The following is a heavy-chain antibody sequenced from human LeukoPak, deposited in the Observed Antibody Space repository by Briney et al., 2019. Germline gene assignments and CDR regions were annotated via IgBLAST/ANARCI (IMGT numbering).Heavy chain of an antibody. CDR2: ISYSGST. V-gene: IGHV4-39*06. Sequence: PSVTLSFTCAVSGGSITSSKYFWGWIRQPPGKELELIGIISYSGSTDYNPSLKSRVTISTDTSTNQFPLKLTSVTAADTAVYYCAGLGVMVLVYQFEYWGRGTPVTVSS. J-gene: IGHJ4*02. CDR3: AGLGVMVLVYQFEY. D-gene: IGHD2-8*01. CDR1: GGSITSSKYF.